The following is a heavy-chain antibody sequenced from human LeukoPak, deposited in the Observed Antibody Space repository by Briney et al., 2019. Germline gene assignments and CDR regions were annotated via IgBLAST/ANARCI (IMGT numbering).Heavy chain of an antibody. V-gene: IGHV3-23*01. CDR1: GFTFSSCD. CDR2: ISSSGANT. Sequence: GGSLRLSCAASGFTFSSCDVSWVRQAPGKGLEWVSGISSSGANTHYADSVRGRFTISRDNSNNTLYLQMASLRAEDTAIHYCAKDSSMWFGILVNYFDYLGQGTLVTVSS. D-gene: IGHD3-10*01. J-gene: IGHJ4*02. CDR3: AKDSSMWFGILVNYFDY.